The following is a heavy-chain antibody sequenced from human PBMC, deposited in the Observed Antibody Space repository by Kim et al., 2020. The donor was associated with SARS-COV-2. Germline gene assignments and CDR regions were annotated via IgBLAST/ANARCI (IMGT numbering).Heavy chain of an antibody. CDR1: GYTFTSYA. J-gene: IGHJ4*02. CDR2: INAGNGNT. D-gene: IGHD3-22*01. V-gene: IGHV1-3*01. Sequence: ASVKVSCKASGYTFTSYAMHWVRQAPGQRLEWMGWINAGNGNTKYSQKFQDKITITRDTSATTAYMELSSLRSEDTAVYYCARDFAGTMIVVAERRFTFDYWGQGTLVTVSS. CDR3: ARDFAGTMIVVAERRFTFDY.